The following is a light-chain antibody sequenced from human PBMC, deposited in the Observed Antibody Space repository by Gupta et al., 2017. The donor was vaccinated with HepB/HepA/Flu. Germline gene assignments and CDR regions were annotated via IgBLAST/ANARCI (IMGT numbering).Light chain of an antibody. J-gene: IGLJ1*01. CDR1: SSDVGSHNS. Sequence: QSALTQPASVSGSPGQSITISCTGTSSDVGSHNSVSWYHQPPGKAPKFLIFDVSNRPSGVSYRFSGSTSGNTASLTVSGLQAEDEAYYYCCSYADSYTYVFGTGTKVTVL. CDR2: DVS. V-gene: IGLV2-14*03. CDR3: CSYADSYTYV.